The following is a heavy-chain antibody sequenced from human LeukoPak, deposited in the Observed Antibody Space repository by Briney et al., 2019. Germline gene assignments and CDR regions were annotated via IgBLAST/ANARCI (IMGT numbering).Heavy chain of an antibody. CDR3: ARMDIVVVPAAVDY. J-gene: IGHJ4*02. Sequence: ASVKVSCKASGYTFTGYYMHWVRQAPGQGPEWMGWINPNSGGTNYAQKFQGRVTMTRDTSISTAYMELSRLRSDDTAVYYCARMDIVVVPAAVDYWGQGTLVTVSS. CDR2: INPNSGGT. V-gene: IGHV1-2*02. D-gene: IGHD2-2*03. CDR1: GYTFTGYY.